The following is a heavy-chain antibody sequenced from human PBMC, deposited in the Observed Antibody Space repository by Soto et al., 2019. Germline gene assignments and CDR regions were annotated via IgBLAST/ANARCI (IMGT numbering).Heavy chain of an antibody. CDR2: IYYSGST. J-gene: IGHJ6*02. CDR3: ARPGGDTYYYYGMDV. D-gene: IGHD2-21*02. V-gene: IGHV4-39*01. Sequence: PSETLSLTCTVSGGSISSSSYYWGWIRQPPGKGLEWIGSIYYSGSTYYNPSLKSRVTISVDTSKNQFSLKLSSVTAADTAVYYCARPGGDTYYYYGMDVWGQGTTVTVS. CDR1: GGSISSSSYY.